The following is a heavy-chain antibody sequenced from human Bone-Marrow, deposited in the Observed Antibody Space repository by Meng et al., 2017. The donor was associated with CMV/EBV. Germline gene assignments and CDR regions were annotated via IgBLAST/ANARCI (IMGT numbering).Heavy chain of an antibody. Sequence: ASVKVSCKASGYTFTSYDINWVRQATGQGLEWMGWMNPNSGNTGYAQKFQGRVTMTRNTSISTDYMEMSSLRPEDTAVYYCARDVGFEEEELEGWGQGTLVTVSS. D-gene: IGHD1-26*01. CDR2: MNPNSGNT. V-gene: IGHV1-8*01. CDR3: ARDVGFEEEELEG. J-gene: IGHJ4*02. CDR1: GYTFTSYD.